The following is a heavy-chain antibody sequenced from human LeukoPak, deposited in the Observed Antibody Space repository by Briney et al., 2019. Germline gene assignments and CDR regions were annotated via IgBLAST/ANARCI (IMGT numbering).Heavy chain of an antibody. V-gene: IGHV5-51*01. Sequence: GESLEISCKGSGYSFSNHWIGWVRQKPGKGPEWMALIYPGDSDTKYSSSFQGQVTVSADKSTSTAYLQWRSLKASDTATYYCARHGCFGSGSCYFDYWGQGVLVTVSS. CDR1: GYSFSNHW. CDR2: IYPGDSDT. J-gene: IGHJ4*02. D-gene: IGHD3-10*01. CDR3: ARHGCFGSGSCYFDY.